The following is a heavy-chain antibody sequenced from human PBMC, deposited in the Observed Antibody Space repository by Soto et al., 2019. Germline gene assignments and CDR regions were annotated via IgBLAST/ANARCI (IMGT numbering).Heavy chain of an antibody. V-gene: IGHV1-8*01. Sequence: QVQLVQSGAEVKKPGASVKVSCKASGYTFTSYDINWVRQATGQGLEWMGWMNPNSGNTGYAQKFQGRVTMTRNTSISTAYMELSSLRYEDTAVYYCARDDYSRDYYGMDVWGQGTTVTVSS. CDR3: ARDDYSRDYYGMDV. D-gene: IGHD4-4*01. CDR2: MNPNSGNT. CDR1: GYTFTSYD. J-gene: IGHJ6*02.